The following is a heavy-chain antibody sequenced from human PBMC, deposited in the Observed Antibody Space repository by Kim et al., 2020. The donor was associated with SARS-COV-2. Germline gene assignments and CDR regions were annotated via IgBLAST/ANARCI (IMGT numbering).Heavy chain of an antibody. D-gene: IGHD3-10*01. CDR2: INHSGST. J-gene: IGHJ5*02. Sequence: SETLSLTCAVYGGSFSGYYWSWIRQPPGKGLEWIGEINHSGSTNYNPSLKSRVTISVDTSKNQFSLKLSSVTAADTAVYYCARGRTYYYGSSRYNWFDPWGQGTLVTVSS. CDR1: GGSFSGYY. V-gene: IGHV4-34*01. CDR3: ARGRTYYYGSSRYNWFDP.